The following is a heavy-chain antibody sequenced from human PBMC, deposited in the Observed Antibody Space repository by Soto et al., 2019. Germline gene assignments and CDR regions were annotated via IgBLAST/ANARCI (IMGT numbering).Heavy chain of an antibody. Sequence: EVQLVESGGGLVQPGGSLRLSCAASGFTFSSYWMHWVRQAPGKGLVWVSRINSDGSSTSYADSVKGRFTISRDNPKNTLYLKMNSLRAEDTAVYYWARVQAVSYYDILTGYYRGGDYYYYYGMDVWGQGTTVTVSS. D-gene: IGHD3-9*01. V-gene: IGHV3-74*01. J-gene: IGHJ6*02. CDR1: GFTFSSYW. CDR2: INSDGSST. CDR3: ARVQAVSYYDILTGYYRGGDYYYYYGMDV.